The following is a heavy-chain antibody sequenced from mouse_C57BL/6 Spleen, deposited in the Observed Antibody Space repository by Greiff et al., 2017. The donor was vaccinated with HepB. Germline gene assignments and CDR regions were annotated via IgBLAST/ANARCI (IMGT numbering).Heavy chain of an antibody. CDR3: AWDGYDEGYYFDY. CDR2: IYPGDGDT. Sequence: VHLVESGAELVKPGASVKISCKASGYAFSSYWMNWVKQRPGKGLEWIGQIYPGDGDTNYNGKFKGKATLTADKSSSTAYMQLSSLTSEDSAVYFCAWDGYDEGYYFDYWGQGTTLTVSS. V-gene: IGHV1-80*01. J-gene: IGHJ2*01. D-gene: IGHD2-2*01. CDR1: GYAFSSYW.